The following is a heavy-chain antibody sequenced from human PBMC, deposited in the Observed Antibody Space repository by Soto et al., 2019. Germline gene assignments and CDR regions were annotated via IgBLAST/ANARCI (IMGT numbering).Heavy chain of an antibody. V-gene: IGHV1-18*01. Sequence: QVQLVQSGAEMKQPGASVKVSCKTSGYAFSGYRLSWVRQGPGQGLEWMGWISGYNGNTDYAQKFQGRVTMTTDTSTSTAYMELRSLRSDDTAVYYCARALVPPNWFDSWGQGTLVTVSS. D-gene: IGHD2-8*01. J-gene: IGHJ5*01. CDR2: ISGYNGNT. CDR1: GYAFSGYR. CDR3: ARALVPPNWFDS.